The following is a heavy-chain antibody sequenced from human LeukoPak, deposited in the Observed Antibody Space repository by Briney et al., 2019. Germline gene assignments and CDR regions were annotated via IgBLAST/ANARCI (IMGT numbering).Heavy chain of an antibody. CDR1: GGSISSGDYY. V-gene: IGHV4-30-4*08. J-gene: IGHJ3*01. Sequence: SETLSLTCTVSGGSISSGDYYWRWIRQPPGKGLEWIGYIYYSGSTYYNPSLKSRVTIPVDTSKNQFSLKLSSVIVADTAVYYFARVIIEHAFDLCGRGTKVTVSS. CDR3: ARVIIEHAFDL. D-gene: IGHD3-10*01. CDR2: IYYSGST.